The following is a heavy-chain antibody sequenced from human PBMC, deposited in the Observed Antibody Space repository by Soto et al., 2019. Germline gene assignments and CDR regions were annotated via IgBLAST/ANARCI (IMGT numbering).Heavy chain of an antibody. CDR3: ARDGISALIAAAGTHYYYYMDV. V-gene: IGHV3-21*01. J-gene: IGHJ6*03. CDR2: ISSSSSYI. Sequence: GGSLRLSCAASGFTFSSYSMNWVRQAPGKGLEWVSSISSSSSYIYYADSVKGRFTISRDNAKNSLYLQMNSLRAEDTAVYYCARDGISALIAAAGTHYYYYMDVWGKGTTVTVSS. D-gene: IGHD6-13*01. CDR1: GFTFSSYS.